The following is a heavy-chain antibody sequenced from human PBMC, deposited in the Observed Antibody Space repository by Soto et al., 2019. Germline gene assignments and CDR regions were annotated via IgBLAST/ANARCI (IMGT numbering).Heavy chain of an antibody. J-gene: IGHJ4*02. D-gene: IGHD6-25*01. CDR1: GYTFATYD. Sequence: QVQLVQSGAEVKKPGASVKVSCKASGYTFATYDFAWVRQATGQGLEWMGWMNPNTGNTGYAQAFRGRVTMTRNTSITTAYRELSSLRSEDTAVYFCARRKERSGPYYLDYWGQGTLVTVSS. CDR2: MNPNTGNT. CDR3: ARRKERSGPYYLDY. V-gene: IGHV1-8*01.